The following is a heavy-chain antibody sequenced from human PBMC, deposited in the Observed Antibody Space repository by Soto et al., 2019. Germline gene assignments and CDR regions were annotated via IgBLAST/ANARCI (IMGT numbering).Heavy chain of an antibody. CDR2: HSNGVPYI. CDR3: ARSRGLGAGSHFDY. Sequence: QIQLVVSSGDLAKPGGSLRLSCAVSGFRGSDEYMSWIRQARGQGREWIPDHSNGVPYICYADSVKGRFTTSKDNARNLMFMQMDNLRADDTAGYYCARSRGLGAGSHFDYWGQGTLVTVSS. D-gene: IGHD3-10*01. CDR1: GFRGSDEY. J-gene: IGHJ4*02. V-gene: IGHV3-11*01.